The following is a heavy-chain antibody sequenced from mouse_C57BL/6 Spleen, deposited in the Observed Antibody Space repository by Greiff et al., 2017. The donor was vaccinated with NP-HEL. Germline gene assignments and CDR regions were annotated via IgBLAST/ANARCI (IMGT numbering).Heavy chain of an antibody. CDR2: IYPGDGDT. CDR3: ARGLRRTFDY. Sequence: QVQLKQSGPELVKPGASVMISCKASGYAFSSFWMNWVKQRPGKGLEWIGRIYPGDGDTNYNGKFKGKATLTADQASSTAYMQLSSLTSEDSAVYFCARGLRRTFDYWGQGTTLTVSS. J-gene: IGHJ2*01. V-gene: IGHV1-82*01. D-gene: IGHD3-2*02. CDR1: GYAFSSFW.